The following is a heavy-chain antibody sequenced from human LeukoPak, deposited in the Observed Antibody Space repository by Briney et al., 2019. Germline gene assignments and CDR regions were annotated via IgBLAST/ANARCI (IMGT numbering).Heavy chain of an antibody. CDR2: IYYSGST. CDR1: GGSISSSSYY. Sequence: PSETLSLTCTASGGSISSSSYYWSWISQPPGKGLEWIGSIYYSGSTYYNPSLKSRVTISVDTSKNQFSLKLSSVTAADTAVYYCARQSAYYYDSSGYGYWGQGTLVTVSS. CDR3: ARQSAYYYDSSGYGY. J-gene: IGHJ4*02. D-gene: IGHD3-22*01. V-gene: IGHV4-39*01.